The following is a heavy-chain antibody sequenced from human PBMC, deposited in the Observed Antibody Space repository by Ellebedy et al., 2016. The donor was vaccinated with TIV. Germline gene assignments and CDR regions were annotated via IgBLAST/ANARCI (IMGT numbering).Heavy chain of an antibody. CDR1: GFTFTQYW. J-gene: IGHJ2*01. Sequence: GESLKISCAASGFTFTQYWLHWVRQAPGTGPVLVSRINSDGSSTTYADSVKGRFTISRDNAKNTLYLQMNSLRAEDTAVYYCARAGSSGWEAYFDLWGRGTLVTVSS. CDR3: ARAGSSGWEAYFDL. D-gene: IGHD6-19*01. V-gene: IGHV3-74*01. CDR2: INSDGSST.